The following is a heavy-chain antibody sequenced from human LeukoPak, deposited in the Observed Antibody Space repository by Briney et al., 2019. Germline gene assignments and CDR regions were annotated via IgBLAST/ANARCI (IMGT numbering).Heavy chain of an antibody. CDR1: GGSISSYY. Sequence: SETLSLTCTVSGGSISSYYWSWIRQPPGKGLEWIGYIYYSGSTNYNPSLKSRVTISVDTSKNQFSLKLSSVTAADTAVYYCARVEMATFDYWGQGTVVTVSS. J-gene: IGHJ4*02. CDR3: ARVEMATFDY. CDR2: IYYSGST. D-gene: IGHD5-24*01. V-gene: IGHV4-59*01.